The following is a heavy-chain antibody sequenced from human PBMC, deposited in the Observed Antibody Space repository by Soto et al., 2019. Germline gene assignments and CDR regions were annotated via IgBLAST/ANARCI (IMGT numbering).Heavy chain of an antibody. D-gene: IGHD3-22*01. CDR3: AKTEDYYDSRSYQSSSLDY. V-gene: IGHV3-30-3*01. CDR2: ISYDGSNK. CDR1: GFTFSSCA. J-gene: IGHJ4*02. Sequence: PGGSLRLSCAASGFTFSSCAMHWVRQAPGKGLEWVALISYDGSNKYYADSVKGRFTISRDNSKNTLYLEMNSLRAEDTALYYCAKTEDYYDSRSYQSSSLDYWGQGTLVTVSS.